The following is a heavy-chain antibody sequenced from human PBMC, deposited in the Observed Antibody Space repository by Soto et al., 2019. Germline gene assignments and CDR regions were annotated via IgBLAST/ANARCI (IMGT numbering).Heavy chain of an antibody. CDR2: ISDYNGNT. V-gene: IGHV1-18*01. CDR3: ARDSPPVDY. J-gene: IGHJ4*02. CDR1: GYTFSNYG. Sequence: QVQLVQSGAEVKNPGASVKFSCKASGYTFSNYGITWVRRAPGQGLEWMGWISDYNGNTKYAKKLTGRVTMTTDTSTSTAYMELRGVRSDDTAVYYCARDSPPVDYWGQGTLVTVSS.